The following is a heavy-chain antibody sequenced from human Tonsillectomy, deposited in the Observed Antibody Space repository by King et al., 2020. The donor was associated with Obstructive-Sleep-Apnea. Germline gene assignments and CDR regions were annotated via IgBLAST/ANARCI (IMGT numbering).Heavy chain of an antibody. CDR3: GRKDYGSGTIDY. CDR1: GGSISSGGYS. Sequence: QLQESGSGLVKPSQTLSLTCAVSGGSISSGGYSWSWIRQPPGKGLEWIGYIYESGSTYYDRSLKSRVTISVDTSKNQFSLKLSSVTAADTAVYYCGRKDYGSGTIDYWGQGTLVTVSS. V-gene: IGHV4-30-2*01. D-gene: IGHD3-10*01. J-gene: IGHJ4*02. CDR2: IYESGST.